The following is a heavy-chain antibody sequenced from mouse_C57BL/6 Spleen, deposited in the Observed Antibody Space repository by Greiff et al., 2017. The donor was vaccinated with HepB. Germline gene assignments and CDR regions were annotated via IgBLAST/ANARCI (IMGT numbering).Heavy chain of an antibody. D-gene: IGHD1-1*01. V-gene: IGHV1-52*01. Sequence: QVQLQQPGAELVRPGSSVKLSCKASGYTFTSYWMHWVKQRPIQGLEWIGNIDPSDSETHYNQKFKDKATLTVDKSSSTAYMQLSSLTSADSAVYYCARCPYYYGISYWYFDFWGTGTTVTVSS. CDR1: GYTFTSYW. CDR3: ARCPYYYGISYWYFDF. J-gene: IGHJ1*03. CDR2: IDPSDSET.